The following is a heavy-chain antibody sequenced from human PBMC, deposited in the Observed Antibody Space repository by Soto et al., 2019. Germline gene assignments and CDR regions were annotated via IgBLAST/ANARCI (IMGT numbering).Heavy chain of an antibody. Sequence: SLRLSCAASGFTFEAYSLHWVRQLPGKGLEWVAGISGDSGSSGYADSVKGRFTVSRDNAKNSLFLQMSSLSPEDTALYYCTNRMSARPGFDAFDIWGQGTMVTVSS. CDR1: GFTFEAYS. V-gene: IGHV3-9*01. CDR3: TNRMSARPGFDAFDI. CDR2: ISGDSGSS. J-gene: IGHJ3*02.